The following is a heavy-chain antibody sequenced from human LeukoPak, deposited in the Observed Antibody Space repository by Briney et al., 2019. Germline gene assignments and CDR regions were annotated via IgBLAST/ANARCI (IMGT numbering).Heavy chain of an antibody. J-gene: IGHJ5*02. CDR3: ARDGGQSYDILTGYYNNDWFDP. CDR2: ISAYDGNT. CDR1: GYTFTSYG. V-gene: IGHV1-18*01. Sequence: ASVKVSCKASGYTFTSYGISWVRQAPGQGLEWMGWISAYDGNTDYAQYLQGRVTMTIDTSTSTAYMELRSLRSDDTAVYYCARDGGQSYDILTGYYNNDWFDPWGQGTLVTVSS. D-gene: IGHD3-9*01.